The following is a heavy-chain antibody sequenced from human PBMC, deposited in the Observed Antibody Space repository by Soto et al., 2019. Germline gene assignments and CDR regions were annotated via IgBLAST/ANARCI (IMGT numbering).Heavy chain of an antibody. CDR2: ISAYNGNT. J-gene: IGHJ3*02. CDR1: GYTFTSYG. Sequence: ASVKVSCKASGYTFTSYGISWVRQAPGQGLEWMGWISAYNGNTNYAQKLQGRVTMTTDTSTSTAYMELRSLRFGDTAVYYCARDWGYYYDSSGYYSVIWGQGTMVTVSS. D-gene: IGHD3-22*01. V-gene: IGHV1-18*01. CDR3: ARDWGYYYDSSGYYSVI.